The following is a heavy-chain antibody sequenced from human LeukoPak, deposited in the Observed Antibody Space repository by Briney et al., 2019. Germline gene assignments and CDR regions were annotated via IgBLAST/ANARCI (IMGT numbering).Heavy chain of an antibody. CDR1: GYNFTGYY. D-gene: IGHD6-19*01. J-gene: IGHJ4*02. V-gene: IGHV1-2*02. CDR2: INPNSGGT. Sequence: ASVKVSCKASGYNFTGYYMHWVRQAPGQGLEWLGWINPNSGGTNYAQKFQGRVTMTRDTSISTAYMELSRLRSDDTAVYYCARDGKQWLVRAHFDYWGQGTLVTVSS. CDR3: ARDGKQWLVRAHFDY.